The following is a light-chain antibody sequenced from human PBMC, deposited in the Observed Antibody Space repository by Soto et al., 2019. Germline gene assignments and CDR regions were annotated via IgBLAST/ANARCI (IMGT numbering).Light chain of an antibody. V-gene: IGLV2-8*01. CDR2: EGT. CDR1: SSDVGGYNY. J-gene: IGLJ1*01. CDR3: SSFTGASTI. Sequence: QSVLTQPPSASGSPGRSVTISCTGTSSDVGGYNYVSWYQQHPGKATKLVIYEGTKRASGVPDRFSGSKSGHTASLPVSGLQAEDEADSSCSSFTGASTIFGTGTKVTVL.